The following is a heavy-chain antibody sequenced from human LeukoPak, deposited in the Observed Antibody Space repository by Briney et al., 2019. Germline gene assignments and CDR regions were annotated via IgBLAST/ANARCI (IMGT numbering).Heavy chain of an antibody. CDR1: GGSFSGYY. Sequence: SETLSLTCAVYGGSFSGYYWSWIRQPPGKGLEWIGEINHSGSTNYNPSLKSRVAISVDTSKNQFSLKLSSVTAADTAVYYCARVPLNPIGVDYWGQGTLVTVSS. CDR2: INHSGST. V-gene: IGHV4-34*01. J-gene: IGHJ4*02. CDR3: ARVPLNPIGVDY. D-gene: IGHD6-13*01.